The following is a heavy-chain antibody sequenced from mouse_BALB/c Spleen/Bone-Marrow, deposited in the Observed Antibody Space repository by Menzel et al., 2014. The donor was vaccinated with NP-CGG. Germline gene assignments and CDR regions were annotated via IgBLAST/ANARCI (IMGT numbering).Heavy chain of an antibody. CDR2: INPYNGGT. CDR3: ARWDYYGYAMDY. V-gene: IGHV1-18*01. CDR1: GYSFTRYT. J-gene: IGHJ4*01. D-gene: IGHD1-1*01. Sequence: EVQLQQSGPELVKPGASMKISCKASGYSFTRYTMDWVKQSHGKNLEWIGLINPYNGGTSYNQKFKGKATLTVDKSPSTAYMELLSLTSEDSAVYYCARWDYYGYAMDYWGQGTSVTVAS.